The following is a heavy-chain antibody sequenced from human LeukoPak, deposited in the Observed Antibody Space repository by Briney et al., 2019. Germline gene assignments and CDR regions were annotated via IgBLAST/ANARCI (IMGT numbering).Heavy chain of an antibody. CDR1: GFTFSSYE. D-gene: IGHD3-10*02. Sequence: GGSPRLSCAASGFTFSSYEMNWVRQAPGPPLEWVSYISSSGSTIYYADSVKGRFTISRDNAKNSLYLQMNSLRAEDTAVYYCAELGITMIGGVWGKGTTVTISS. V-gene: IGHV3-48*03. CDR2: ISSSGSTI. J-gene: IGHJ6*04. CDR3: AELGITMIGGV.